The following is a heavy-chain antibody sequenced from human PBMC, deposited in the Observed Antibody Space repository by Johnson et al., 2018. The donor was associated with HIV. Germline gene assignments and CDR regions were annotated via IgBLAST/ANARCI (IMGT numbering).Heavy chain of an antibody. CDR3: ARDMAQLELFAFDI. Sequence: VQLVESGGGLIQPGGSLRLSCAASGFTVSSNCMTWVRQAPGKGLEWVSVIYSDDSTYYADSVKGRFTISRDNSKNTLYLQMNSLRAEDTAVYYCARDMAQLELFAFDIWGQGTMVTVSS. J-gene: IGHJ3*02. D-gene: IGHD1-1*01. V-gene: IGHV3-66*03. CDR2: IYSDDST. CDR1: GFTVSSNC.